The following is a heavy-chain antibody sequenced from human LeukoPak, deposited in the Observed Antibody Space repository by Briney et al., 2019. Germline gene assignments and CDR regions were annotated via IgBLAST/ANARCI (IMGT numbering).Heavy chain of an antibody. J-gene: IGHJ4*02. CDR3: ARGGWLRLGVDY. D-gene: IGHD5-12*01. Sequence: SETLSLTCTVSDDSITIYYWSWIRQPPGKGLEWIGYIDHTGITNYNPSLNSRVTISRDTSKNHFSLELSSATAADTAVYYCARGGWLRLGVDYWGQGTLVTVSS. V-gene: IGHV4-59*01. CDR2: IDHTGIT. CDR1: DDSITIYY.